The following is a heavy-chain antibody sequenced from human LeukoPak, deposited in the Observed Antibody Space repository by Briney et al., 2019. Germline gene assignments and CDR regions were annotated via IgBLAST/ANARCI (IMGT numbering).Heavy chain of an antibody. CDR3: VRRDTGWNYFDY. CDR1: GGSINSHY. D-gene: IGHD6-19*01. Sequence: PSETLSLTCAVSGGSINSHYWGWIRQPPGKGLQWIGDIYYTGKNNYNPSLKSRVTISLDTSKDHLSLNLTSVPAADTAIYYCVRRDTGWNYFDYWGQGILATVSS. CDR2: IYYTGKN. J-gene: IGHJ4*02. V-gene: IGHV4-59*08.